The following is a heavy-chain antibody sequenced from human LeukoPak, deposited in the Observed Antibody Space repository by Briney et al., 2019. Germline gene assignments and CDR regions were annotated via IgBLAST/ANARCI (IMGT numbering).Heavy chain of an antibody. CDR2: IYYSGST. CDR1: GGSISSGDYY. D-gene: IGHD3-3*01. V-gene: IGHV4-30-4*01. J-gene: IGHJ5*02. CDR3: ARSGYYDFWSGYYTGCWFDP. Sequence: SQTLSLTCTVSGGSISSGDYYWSWIRQPPGKGLEWIGYIYYSGSTYYNPSLKSRVTISVDTSKNQFSLKLSSVTAADTAVYYCARSGYYDFWSGYYTGCWFDPWGQGTLVTVSS.